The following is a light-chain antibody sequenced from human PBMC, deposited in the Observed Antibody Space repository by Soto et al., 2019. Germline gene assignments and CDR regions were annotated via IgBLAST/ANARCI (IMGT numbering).Light chain of an antibody. Sequence: QSVLTQPPSASGSPGQSVTISCTGTSSDVGGYNYVSWYQQYPGKAPKLMIYEVTKQPSGVPDRFSGSKSGNTASLTVSGLQAEDEADYYCSSYAGSNNLVFGGGTKLTVL. J-gene: IGLJ2*01. CDR2: EVT. CDR1: SSDVGGYNY. V-gene: IGLV2-8*01. CDR3: SSYAGSNNLV.